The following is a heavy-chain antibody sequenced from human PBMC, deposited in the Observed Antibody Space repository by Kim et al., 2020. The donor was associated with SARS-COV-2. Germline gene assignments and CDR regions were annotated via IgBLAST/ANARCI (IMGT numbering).Heavy chain of an antibody. D-gene: IGHD2-2*03. CDR3: ARVDIVVTPGNWFDP. CDR1: GGSFSGYY. J-gene: IGHJ5*02. CDR2: INHSGST. Sequence: SETLSLTCAVYGGSFSGYYWSWIRQPPGKGLEWIGEINHSGSTNYNPSLKSRVTISVDTSKNQFSLKLSSVTAADTAVYYCARVDIVVTPGNWFDPWGQG. V-gene: IGHV4-34*01.